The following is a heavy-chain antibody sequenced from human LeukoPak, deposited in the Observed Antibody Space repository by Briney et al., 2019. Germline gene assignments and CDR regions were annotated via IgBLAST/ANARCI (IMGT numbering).Heavy chain of an antibody. Sequence: EASVKVSCKASGYTFTSYDINWVRQATGQGLEWMGWMNPNSGNTGYAQKFQGRVTMTRNTSISTAYMELSSLRSEDTAVYYCARAPGYYYDSSGYGHFDYWGQGTLVTVSS. CDR3: ARAPGYYYDSSGYGHFDY. CDR2: MNPNSGNT. J-gene: IGHJ4*02. V-gene: IGHV1-8*01. CDR1: GYTFTSYD. D-gene: IGHD3-22*01.